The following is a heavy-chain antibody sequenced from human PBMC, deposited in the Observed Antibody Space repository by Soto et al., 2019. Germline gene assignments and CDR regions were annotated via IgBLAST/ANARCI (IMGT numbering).Heavy chain of an antibody. CDR2: INPSGGST. D-gene: IGHD2-15*01. V-gene: IGHV1-46*01. J-gene: IGHJ4*02. CDR3: AREDCSGGSCYPVAPYFDY. CDR1: GYTFTSYY. Sequence: ASVKVSCKASGYTFTSYYMHWVRQAPGQGLEWMGIINPSGGSTSCAQKFQGRVTMTRDTSTSTVYMELSSLRSEDTAVYYCAREDCSGGSCYPVAPYFDYWGQGTLVTVSS.